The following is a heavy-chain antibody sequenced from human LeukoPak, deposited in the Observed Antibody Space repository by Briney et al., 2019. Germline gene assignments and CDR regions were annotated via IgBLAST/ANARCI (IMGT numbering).Heavy chain of an antibody. Sequence: SETLSLTCTVSGGSMSSSSYYWGWIRQPPGKGLEWIGSIYYSGSTNYNPSLKSRGTISVDTSKNRFSLNLPSVTAADTAVYYCARQMTAAGYYYYYYGMDVWGQGTTVTVSS. CDR3: ARQMTAAGYYYYYYGMDV. V-gene: IGHV4-39*01. CDR2: IYYSGST. CDR1: GGSMSSSSYY. J-gene: IGHJ6*02. D-gene: IGHD6-13*01.